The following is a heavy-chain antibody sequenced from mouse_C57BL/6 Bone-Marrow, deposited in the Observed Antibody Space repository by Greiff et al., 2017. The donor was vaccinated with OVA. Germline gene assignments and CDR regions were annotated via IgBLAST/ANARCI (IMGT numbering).Heavy chain of an antibody. J-gene: IGHJ4*01. CDR2: SRNKANDYTT. V-gene: IGHV7-1*01. CDR1: GFTFSDFY. D-gene: IGHD5-5*01. Sequence: DVKLVESGGGLVQSGRSLRLSCAPSGFTFSDFYMEWVRQAPGKGLEWIAASRNKANDYTTEYSASVKGRFIVSRDTSQSILYLQMNALRAEDTAIYYCARDAPYLRAMDYWGQGTSVTVSS. CDR3: ARDAPYLRAMDY.